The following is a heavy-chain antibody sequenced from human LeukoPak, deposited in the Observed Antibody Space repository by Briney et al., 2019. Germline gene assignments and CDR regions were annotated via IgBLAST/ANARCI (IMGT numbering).Heavy chain of an antibody. Sequence: SETLSLTCTVSGGSISSYYWSWIRQPPGKGLEWIGYIYYSGSTNYNPSLKSRVTISVDTSKNQFSLKLSSVTAADTAVYYCARQDSSGWYGLGFDYWGQGTLVTVSS. J-gene: IGHJ4*02. V-gene: IGHV4-59*08. D-gene: IGHD6-19*01. CDR2: IYYSGST. CDR1: GGSISSYY. CDR3: ARQDSSGWYGLGFDY.